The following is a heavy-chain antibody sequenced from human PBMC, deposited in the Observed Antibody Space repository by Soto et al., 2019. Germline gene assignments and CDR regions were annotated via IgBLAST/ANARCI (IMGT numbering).Heavy chain of an antibody. CDR3: ASNPDEYYGMAV. J-gene: IGHJ6*02. Sequence: QPSSDKGSGGNESSSWMASYHQMPGKGLEWMGIIYPGDSDTRYSPSFQGQVTISADRSINTAYLQWSSLKASDTAMYYGASNPDEYYGMAVWGQGTTVTVSS. V-gene: IGHV5-51*07. CDR1: GGNESSSW. CDR2: IYPGDSDT.